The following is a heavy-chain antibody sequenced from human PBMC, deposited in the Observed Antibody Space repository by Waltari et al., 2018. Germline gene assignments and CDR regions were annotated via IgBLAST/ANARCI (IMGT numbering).Heavy chain of an antibody. D-gene: IGHD3-22*01. Sequence: QVHLQESGPGLVKTSETLSLTCTVSGGSLYSYYWSWVRQPAGKALEWIGHIYPSGSTNYSPSLRSRVTMSVDTSKRQFSLKLSSVTAADTAMYYCARDRYYDSSGCSQSYYYDSWGQGTLVTVSS. CDR1: GGSLYSYY. J-gene: IGHJ4*02. CDR3: ARDRYYDSSGCSQSYYYDS. CDR2: IYPSGST. V-gene: IGHV4-4*07.